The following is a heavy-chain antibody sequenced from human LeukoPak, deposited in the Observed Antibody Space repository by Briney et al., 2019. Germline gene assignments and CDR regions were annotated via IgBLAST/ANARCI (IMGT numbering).Heavy chain of an antibody. J-gene: IGHJ3*02. D-gene: IGHD3-3*01. CDR1: GFTFSGYS. V-gene: IGHV3-21*01. CDR2: ITTSSTYI. Sequence: GSLRLSCAASGFTFSGYSMNWVRQAPGKGLEWVSSITTSSTYIYYADSVKGRFTISRDNAKNSLYLQMNSLRAEDTAVYYCVRGRGSGYFNAFDIWGQGTMVTVSS. CDR3: VRGRGSGYFNAFDI.